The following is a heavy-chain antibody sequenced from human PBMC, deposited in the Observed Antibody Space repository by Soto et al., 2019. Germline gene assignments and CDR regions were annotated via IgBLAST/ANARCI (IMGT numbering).Heavy chain of an antibody. Sequence: EVQLVESGGGLVKPGGSLRLSCAASGFTFSSYSMNWVRQAPGKGLEWVSCISSSSSDIYYADSVKGRFTISRDNAKNSMNLQMNRLRAEDTAVYYGASDQPRYSYGYGWGYWGQGTLVAVSS. CDR2: ISSSSSDI. V-gene: IGHV3-21*01. CDR3: ASDQPRYSYGYGWGY. J-gene: IGHJ4*02. CDR1: GFTFSSYS. D-gene: IGHD5-18*01.